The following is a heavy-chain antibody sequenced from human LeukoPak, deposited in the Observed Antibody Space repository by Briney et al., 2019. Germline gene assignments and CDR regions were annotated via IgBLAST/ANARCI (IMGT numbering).Heavy chain of an antibody. CDR3: ARGPTISETGYFDD. D-gene: IGHD1-1*01. CDR1: GGSFSAYY. CDR2: VNHRGDT. J-gene: IGHJ4*03. V-gene: IGHV4-34*01. Sequence: SETLSLTCAVYGGSFSAYYWSWIRQSPGKGLQWIAEVNHRGDTNYNPSVKGRVTISVDTSKNQFSLKVTSLTAADTAVYYCARGPTISETGYFDDLGQGTLVTVSS.